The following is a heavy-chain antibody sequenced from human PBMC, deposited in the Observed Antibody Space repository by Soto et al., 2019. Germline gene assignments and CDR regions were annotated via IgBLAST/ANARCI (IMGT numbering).Heavy chain of an antibody. Sequence: GGSLRLSCAASGFTFSDYYMSWIRQAPGKGLEWVSYISSSGSTIYYADSVKGRFTISRDNAKNSLFLQMNSLRDQDTAAYYCARATRRSTLVRGVTTALDFWGQGTRVTVSS. V-gene: IGHV3-11*04. J-gene: IGHJ4*02. CDR2: ISSSGSTI. CDR1: GFTFSDYY. D-gene: IGHD3-10*01. CDR3: ARATRRSTLVRGVTTALDF.